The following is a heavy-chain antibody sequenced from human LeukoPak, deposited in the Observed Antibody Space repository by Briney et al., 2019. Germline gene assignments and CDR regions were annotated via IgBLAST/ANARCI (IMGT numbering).Heavy chain of an antibody. Sequence: ASVKVSCKASGYTFTGYSMHWVRQAHGQGLERMGWISPNSGGTNYAQKFQGRVTMTRDTSISTAYMELSRLRSDDTAVYYCARLEGRNWFDPWGQGALVTVSS. CDR2: ISPNSGGT. J-gene: IGHJ5*02. CDR1: GYTFTGYS. D-gene: IGHD3-3*01. V-gene: IGHV1-2*02. CDR3: ARLEGRNWFDP.